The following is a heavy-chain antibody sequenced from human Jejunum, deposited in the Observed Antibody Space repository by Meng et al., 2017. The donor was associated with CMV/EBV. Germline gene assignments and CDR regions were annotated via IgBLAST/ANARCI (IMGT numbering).Heavy chain of an antibody. CDR3: ARDGRDGYNYPYYFDY. Sequence: SGGIFSSYAISWGRQAPGQGLEWIGGIIPIFRTANYAQKFQGRVTITTDESTSTAYMELSSLTSEDTAVYYCARDGRDGYNYPYYFDYWGQGTLVTVSS. J-gene: IGHJ4*02. D-gene: IGHD5-24*01. CDR1: GGIFSSYA. CDR2: IIPIFRTA. V-gene: IGHV1-69*05.